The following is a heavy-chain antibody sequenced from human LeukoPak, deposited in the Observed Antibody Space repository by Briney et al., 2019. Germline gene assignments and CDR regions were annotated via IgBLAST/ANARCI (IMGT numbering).Heavy chain of an antibody. CDR3: AKDFIAVAGPPGAFDI. CDR1: GFTFDDYA. Sequence: PGGSLRLSCAASGFTFDDYAMHWVRQAPGKGLEWVSLISWDGGSTYYADSVKGRFTISRDNSKNSLYLQMNSLRAEDTALYYCAKDFIAVAGPPGAFDIWGQGTMVTVSS. V-gene: IGHV3-43D*03. D-gene: IGHD6-19*01. CDR2: ISWDGGST. J-gene: IGHJ3*02.